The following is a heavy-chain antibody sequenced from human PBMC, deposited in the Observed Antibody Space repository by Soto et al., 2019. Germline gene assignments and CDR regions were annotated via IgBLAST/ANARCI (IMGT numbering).Heavy chain of an antibody. CDR3: AKDRMDRNSVWDPFDV. J-gene: IGHJ3*01. CDR2: IGTPDET. V-gene: IGHV3-23*01. Sequence: GSLRLSCAASGFTFSIYAMSWVRQAPGKGLEWVSSIGTPDETYYADSVQGRFTISRDNSKNTLFLQMTSPLAADTAVYYCAKDRMDRNSVWDPFDVWGQGTMVTVSS. CDR1: GFTFSIYA. D-gene: IGHD4-4*01.